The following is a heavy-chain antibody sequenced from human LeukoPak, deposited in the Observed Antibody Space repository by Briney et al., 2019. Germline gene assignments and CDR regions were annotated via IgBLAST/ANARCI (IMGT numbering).Heavy chain of an antibody. J-gene: IGHJ4*02. V-gene: IGHV4-59*01. CDR2: VYYTGTT. Sequence: SETLSLTCSVSGASITSFYWSWIRQPPGKGLEWIGPVYYTGTTKYNPSLNSRVTISVDTSKNQFSLKLSSVTAADTAVYYCARDWILDYWGQGTLVTVSS. CDR1: GASITSFY. CDR3: ARDWILDY. D-gene: IGHD1-1*01.